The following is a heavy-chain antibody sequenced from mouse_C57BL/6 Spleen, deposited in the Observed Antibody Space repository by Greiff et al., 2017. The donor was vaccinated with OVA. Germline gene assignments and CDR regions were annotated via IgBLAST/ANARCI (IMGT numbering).Heavy chain of an antibody. V-gene: IGHV1-81*01. Sequence: QAQLQQSGAELARPGASVKLSCKASGYTFTSYGISWVKQRTGQGLEWIGEIYPRSGNTYYNEKFKGKATLTADKSSSTAYMELRSLTSEDSAVYFCAREDYDYGDYYAMDYWGQGTSVTVSS. CDR1: GYTFTSYG. D-gene: IGHD2-4*01. CDR2: IYPRSGNT. CDR3: AREDYDYGDYYAMDY. J-gene: IGHJ4*01.